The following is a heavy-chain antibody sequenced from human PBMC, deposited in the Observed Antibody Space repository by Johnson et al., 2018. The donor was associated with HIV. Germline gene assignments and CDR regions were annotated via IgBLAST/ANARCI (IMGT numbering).Heavy chain of an antibody. V-gene: IGHV3-15*01. Sequence: VQLVESGGGLEQPGGSLRLSCAASGITFSSYAMSWVRQAPGKGLEWVGRIKSKTDGGTTDYAAPVKGRFTISRDDSKNTLYLQMKSLRAEDTAVYYCATSTASDALDIWGQGTMVTVSS. CDR3: ATSTASDALDI. J-gene: IGHJ3*02. CDR2: IKSKTDGGTT. CDR1: GITFSSYA. D-gene: IGHD1-1*01.